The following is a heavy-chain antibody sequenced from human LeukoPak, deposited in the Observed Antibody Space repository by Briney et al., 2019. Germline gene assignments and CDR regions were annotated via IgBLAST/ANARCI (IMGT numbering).Heavy chain of an antibody. J-gene: IGHJ4*02. CDR2: IYYSGNT. V-gene: IGHV4-39*07. CDR3: ARSPSYYCADY. Sequence: LETLSLTCTVSGGSISSSSYYWDWIRQPPGKGLEWIGSIYYSGNTYYNPSLKSRVTISVDTSKNQLSLKLSSVAAADTAVYYCARSPSYYCADYWGQGTLVTVSS. D-gene: IGHD3-10*01. CDR1: GGSISSSSYY.